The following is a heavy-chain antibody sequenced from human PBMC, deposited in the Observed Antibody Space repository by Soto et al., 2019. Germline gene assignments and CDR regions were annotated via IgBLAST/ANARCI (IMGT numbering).Heavy chain of an antibody. CDR3: ASLEGMATISYYFDF. V-gene: IGHV4-31*03. D-gene: IGHD1-1*01. J-gene: IGHJ4*02. Sequence: SETLSLTCTVSVGSISSGGYYWSWIRQHPGKGLEWIGYIYYSGSAYYNPSLQTRVTISLDKSRSQFSLKLNSVTAADSAVYFCASLEGMATISYYFDFWGPGALVTVS. CDR2: IYYSGSA. CDR1: VGSISSGGYY.